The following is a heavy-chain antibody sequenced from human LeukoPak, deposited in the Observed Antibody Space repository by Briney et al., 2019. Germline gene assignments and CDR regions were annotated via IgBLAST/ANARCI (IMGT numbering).Heavy chain of an antibody. Sequence: PGRSLSLSCAASGFPFRSYGMHWVRHAPGKGLERLAVTWYDGSNKYYADTVKRRYTISRDNSKNTLYLQMNSLRAEDTAVYCCARDPVVVTDYRMYVWGKGATGTVSS. CDR1: GFPFRSYG. V-gene: IGHV3-33*01. J-gene: IGHJ6*04. CDR2: TWYDGSNK. CDR3: ARDPVVVTDYRMYV. D-gene: IGHD2-21*02.